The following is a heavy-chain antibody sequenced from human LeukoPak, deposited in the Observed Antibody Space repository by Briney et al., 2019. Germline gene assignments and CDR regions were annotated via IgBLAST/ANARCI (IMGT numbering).Heavy chain of an antibody. D-gene: IGHD6-13*01. J-gene: IGHJ4*02. CDR3: AKPERYGTTWYGRVDY. Sequence: GGSLRLSCAASGFIFSNYAMIWVRQAPGKGLEWVSVIGGDGSGTFYADSVKGRFTISRDNPKNTLYLQMNSLRGEDTAVYYCAKPERYGTTWYGRVDYWGQGTLVTVSS. CDR2: IGGDGSGT. V-gene: IGHV3-23*01. CDR1: GFIFSNYA.